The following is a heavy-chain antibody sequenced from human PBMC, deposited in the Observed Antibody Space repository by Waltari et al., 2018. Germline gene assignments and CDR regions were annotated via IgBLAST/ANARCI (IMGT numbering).Heavy chain of an antibody. Sequence: QVQLVQSGAEVKKPGALVQVSCKASGYTFPGYYMHWVRQAPGQGLEWMGRINPNSGGTNYAQKFKGRVTMTRDTSISTAYMELSRLRSDDTAVYYCARERSVYYDSSGYYGYWGQGTLVTVSS. CDR1: GYTFPGYY. V-gene: IGHV1-2*06. CDR3: ARERSVYYDSSGYYGY. CDR2: INPNSGGT. J-gene: IGHJ4*02. D-gene: IGHD3-22*01.